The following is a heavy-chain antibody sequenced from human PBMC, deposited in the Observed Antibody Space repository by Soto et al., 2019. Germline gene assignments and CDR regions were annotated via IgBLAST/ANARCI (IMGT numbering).Heavy chain of an antibody. J-gene: IGHJ6*02. D-gene: IGHD3-10*01. CDR1: GSTFSSYA. CDR2: ISYDGSNK. CDR3: ASGAIRYRGVPQTGHYCYYYGMDV. Sequence: GGSLRLSCAASGSTFSSYAMHWVRQAPGKGLEWVAVISYDGSNKYYADSVKGRFTISRDNSKNTLYLQMNSLRAEDTAVYYCASGAIRYRGVPQTGHYCYYYGMDVWGQGTTVTVSS. V-gene: IGHV3-30-3*01.